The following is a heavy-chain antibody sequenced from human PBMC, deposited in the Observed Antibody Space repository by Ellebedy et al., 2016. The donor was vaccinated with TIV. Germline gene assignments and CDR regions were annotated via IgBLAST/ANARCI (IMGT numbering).Heavy chain of an antibody. CDR2: IKSDGSST. Sequence: GGSLRLXCAASGFTFSTYYMHWVRQAPGKGLVWVSRIKSDGSSTTYADAVKGRFTISRDNAKNTLYLQMSSLRAEDTAVYYCAREKGHYYYGMDVWGQGTTVTVSS. CDR1: GFTFSTYY. CDR3: AREKGHYYYGMDV. J-gene: IGHJ6*02. V-gene: IGHV3-74*01.